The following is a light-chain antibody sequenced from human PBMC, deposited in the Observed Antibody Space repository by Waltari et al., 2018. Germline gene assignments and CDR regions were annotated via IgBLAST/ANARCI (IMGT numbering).Light chain of an antibody. CDR1: NIGTYS. V-gene: IGLV3-21*04. Sequence: SYVVTQPPSASVAPGETAPITCGGDNIGTYSVHRYQQKAGQAPVLVIFYDRDRPSGIPDRFSGSNSGNTATLTISRVEAGDEARYYCHVWHPHVDPGVFGTGTEVTVL. CDR3: HVWHPHVDPGV. J-gene: IGLJ1*01. CDR2: YDR.